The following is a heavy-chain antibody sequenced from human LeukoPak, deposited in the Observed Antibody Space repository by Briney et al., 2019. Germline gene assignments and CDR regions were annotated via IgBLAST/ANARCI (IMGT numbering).Heavy chain of an antibody. CDR3: ARGWDYDILTGYYNIVDYYYYMDV. V-gene: IGHV3-48*03. D-gene: IGHD3-9*01. J-gene: IGHJ6*03. CDR2: ISSSGSTI. Sequence: GGPLRLSCAASGFTFSSYEMNWVRQAPGKGLEWVSYISSSGSTIYYADSVKGRFTISRDNAKNSLYLQMNSLRAEDTAVYYCARGWDYDILTGYYNIVDYYYYMDVWGKGTTVTVSS. CDR1: GFTFSSYE.